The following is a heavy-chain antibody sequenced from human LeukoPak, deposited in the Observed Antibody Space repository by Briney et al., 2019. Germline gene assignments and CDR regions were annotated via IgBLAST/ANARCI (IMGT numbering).Heavy chain of an antibody. J-gene: IGHJ4*02. CDR1: GFTFSNYW. CDR3: ARNSGWFRFDY. V-gene: IGHV3-7*03. D-gene: IGHD6-19*01. Sequence: GGSLRLSCAASGFTFSNYWMDWVRQSPGKGLEWVANIKEDGSDKYYVDSVKGRFTISRDSAKNSLYLLMNSLRAEDTAVYYCARNSGWFRFDYWGQGTLVTVSS. CDR2: IKEDGSDK.